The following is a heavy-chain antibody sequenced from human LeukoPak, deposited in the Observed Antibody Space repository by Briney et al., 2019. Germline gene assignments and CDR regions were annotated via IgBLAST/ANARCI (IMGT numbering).Heavy chain of an antibody. CDR3: AKDSSYYDFWSGYYLNWFDP. Sequence: GGSLRLSCAASGFTLSSYAMSWVRQAPGKGLEWVSAISGSGGSTYYADSVKGRFTISRDNSKNTLYLQMNSLRAEATAVYYCAKDSSYYDFWSGYYLNWFDPWGQGTLVTVSS. D-gene: IGHD3-3*01. J-gene: IGHJ5*02. CDR1: GFTLSSYA. V-gene: IGHV3-23*01. CDR2: ISGSGGST.